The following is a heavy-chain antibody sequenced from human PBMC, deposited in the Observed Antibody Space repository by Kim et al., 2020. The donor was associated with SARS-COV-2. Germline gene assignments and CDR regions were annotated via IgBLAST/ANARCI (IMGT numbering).Heavy chain of an antibody. CDR3: ARGVSRAWTLRAWFEP. V-gene: IGHV4-4*02. J-gene: IGHJ5*02. D-gene: IGHD2-2*01. CDR1: GASISSSSC. CDR2: VDHSGTT. Sequence: SETLSLTCVVSGASISSSSCWSWVRQPPGKGLEWIGEVDHSGTTSYNVSLKNRVSILVDKSKNQFSLRLTSVSAADTAVYYWARGVSRAWTLRAWFEPWG.